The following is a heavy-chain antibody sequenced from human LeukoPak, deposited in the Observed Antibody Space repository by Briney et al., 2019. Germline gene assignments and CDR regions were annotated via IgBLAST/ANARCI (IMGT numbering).Heavy chain of an antibody. V-gene: IGHV3-48*01. CDR2: ISSTSSTV. Sequence: PGGSLRLSCAVSGFTFSSYSMTWVRQAPGKGLEWVSYISSTSSTVYYADSVKGRFTISRDNVKNSLYLQMNSLRAEDTAVYYCAREYSDSSGWYFPADYWGQGTLVTVSS. CDR1: GFTFSSYS. J-gene: IGHJ4*02. CDR3: AREYSDSSGWYFPADY. D-gene: IGHD6-19*01.